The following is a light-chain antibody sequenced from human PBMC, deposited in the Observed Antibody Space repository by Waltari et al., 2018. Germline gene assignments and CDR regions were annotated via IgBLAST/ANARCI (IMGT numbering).Light chain of an antibody. V-gene: IGKV4-1*01. J-gene: IGKJ2*01. CDR3: QQCFSTPYT. CDR1: QRVLYSSNNNKD. Sequence: DIVMTQSPDSLAVSLGERATINCKSSQRVLYSSNNNKDLAWYQQKPGQPPKLLIYWASTRESGVPDRFSGSGSGTDFTLTISSLQAEDVAVYYCQQCFSTPYTFGQGTKLEIK. CDR2: WAS.